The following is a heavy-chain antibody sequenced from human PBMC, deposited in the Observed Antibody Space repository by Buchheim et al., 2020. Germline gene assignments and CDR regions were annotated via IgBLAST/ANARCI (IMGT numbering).Heavy chain of an antibody. Sequence: QVQLQESGPGLVKPSETLSLTCSVSGGSVSTGTSFWGWIRQPPGKGLEWIGTIYFSGSAYYNASLKSRVTISVDTSKNQFSLKLSSVTAADTAVYFCARIQASDSGVALNYYFDSWGQGTL. CDR3: ARIQASDSGVALNYYFDS. CDR2: IYFSGSA. V-gene: IGHV4-39*01. J-gene: IGHJ4*02. D-gene: IGHD2-8*01. CDR1: GGSVSTGTSF.